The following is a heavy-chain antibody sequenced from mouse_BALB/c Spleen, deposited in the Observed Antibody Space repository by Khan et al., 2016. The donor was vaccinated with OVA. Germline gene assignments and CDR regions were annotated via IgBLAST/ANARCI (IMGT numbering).Heavy chain of an antibody. CDR2: INPSTDYT. D-gene: IGHD1-1*01. V-gene: IGHV1-7*01. Sequence: QIQLVQSGAELAKPGASVKMSCKASGYTFTNYWMHWEKQRPGQGLEWIGYINPSTDYTEYNQKFKDKATLTADKSSSTAYMQLSSLTSEDSAVYYCVNHGSSSAWFTYWGQGTLVTVSA. J-gene: IGHJ3*01. CDR3: VNHGSSSAWFTY. CDR1: GYTFTNYW.